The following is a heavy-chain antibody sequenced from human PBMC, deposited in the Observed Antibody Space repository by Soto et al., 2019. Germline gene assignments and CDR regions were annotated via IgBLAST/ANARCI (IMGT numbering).Heavy chain of an antibody. CDR1: GFTFSDHE. Sequence: GGSLRLSCVVSGFTFSDHEMNWVRQAPGKGPEWVSRISESGGTTSYADSVKGRFTISRDNARDSLYLHMNNLRAEDTAVYYCARTINFGLPGNGMDVWGQGTTVTVSS. CDR3: ARTINFGLPGNGMDV. V-gene: IGHV3-48*03. D-gene: IGHD3-16*01. CDR2: ISESGGTT. J-gene: IGHJ6*02.